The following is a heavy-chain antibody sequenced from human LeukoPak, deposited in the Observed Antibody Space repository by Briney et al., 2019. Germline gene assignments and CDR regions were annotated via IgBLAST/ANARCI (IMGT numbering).Heavy chain of an antibody. CDR2: INPNSGGT. J-gene: IGHJ4*02. D-gene: IGHD6-13*01. V-gene: IGHV1-2*02. Sequence: ASVKVSCKASGYTYTVYYMHWVRQAPGQGLEWMGWINPNSGGTNYAQKFQGRVTMTRDTSISTAYMELSRLRSDDTAVYYCAREAAAGTGDYWGQGTLVTVSS. CDR3: AREAAAGTGDY. CDR1: GYTYTVYY.